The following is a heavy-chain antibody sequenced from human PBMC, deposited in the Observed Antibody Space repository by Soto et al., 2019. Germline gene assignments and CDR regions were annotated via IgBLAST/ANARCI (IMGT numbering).Heavy chain of an antibody. V-gene: IGHV4-34*01. CDR3: AGASTWHPGAFNI. CDR1: GGSFSGYY. D-gene: IGHD5-12*01. CDR2: INHSGST. Sequence: PSVTLSLTCAVYGGSFSGYYWSWIRQPPGKGLEWIGEINHSGSTNYNPSLKSRVTISVDTSKNQFSLKLSSVTAADTAVYYCAGASTWHPGAFNIWGQGTTVTVSS. J-gene: IGHJ3*02.